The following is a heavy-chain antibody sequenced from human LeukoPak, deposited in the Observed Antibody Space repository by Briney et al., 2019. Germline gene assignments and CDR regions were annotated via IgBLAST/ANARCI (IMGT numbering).Heavy chain of an antibody. D-gene: IGHD6-13*01. J-gene: IGHJ6*03. V-gene: IGHV1-46*01. CDR2: INPSGGST. Sequence: ASVKVSCKASGYTFTSYYMHWVRQAPGQGLEWMGIINPSGGSTSYAQKFRGRVTMTRDTSTSTVYMEVSSLRSEDTAVYYCARARSSSWYSSRYYYYYMDVWGKGTTVTISS. CDR3: ARARSSSWYSSRYYYYYMDV. CDR1: GYTFTSYY.